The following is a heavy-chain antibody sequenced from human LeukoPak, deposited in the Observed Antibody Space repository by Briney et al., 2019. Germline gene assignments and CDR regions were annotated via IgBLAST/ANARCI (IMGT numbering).Heavy chain of an antibody. CDR2: MNSGGTTI. CDR1: GFTLSSAW. Sequence: PEGSLRLSCAVSGFTLSSAWMHWVRQAPGKGLEWVSRMNSGGTTINYADSVKGRFTISRDNAKNTLYLQMHSPTAEDTAVYFCARGGNYYLDYWGQGTLATVSS. J-gene: IGHJ4*02. CDR3: ARGGNYYLDY. V-gene: IGHV3-74*01.